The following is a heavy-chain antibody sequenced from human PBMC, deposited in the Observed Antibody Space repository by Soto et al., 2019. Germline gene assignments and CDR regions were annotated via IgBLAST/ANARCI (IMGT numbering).Heavy chain of an antibody. D-gene: IGHD6-19*01. J-gene: IGHJ4*02. V-gene: IGHV3-23*01. CDR1: GFTFSNCA. Sequence: EVQLLESGGGLVQPGGSLRLSCAASGFTFSNCAMSWVRQAPGKGLEWVSGISASGGTTYYADSVKGRFTISRDNSRNTLYLEMNSLRAEYTAVYYCAKRWDNNGWYYFDYWGQGTLVTVSS. CDR2: ISASGGTT. CDR3: AKRWDNNGWYYFDY.